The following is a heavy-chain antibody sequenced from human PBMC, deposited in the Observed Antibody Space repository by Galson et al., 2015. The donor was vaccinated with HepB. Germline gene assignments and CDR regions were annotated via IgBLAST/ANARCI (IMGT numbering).Heavy chain of an antibody. Sequence: SLRLSCAASGFTFSSYGMHWVRQAPGKGLEWGAVISYDGSNKYYADSVKGRVTISRDNSKNTLYLQMNSLRAEDTAVYYCAKDRERSSAWYYGLDVWGQGTTVTVSS. J-gene: IGHJ6*02. CDR1: GFTFSSYG. CDR3: AKDRERSSAWYYGLDV. CDR2: ISYDGSNK. V-gene: IGHV3-30*18. D-gene: IGHD6-19*01.